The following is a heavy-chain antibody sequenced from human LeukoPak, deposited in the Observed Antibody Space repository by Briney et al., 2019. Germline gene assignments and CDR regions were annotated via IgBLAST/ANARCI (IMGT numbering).Heavy chain of an antibody. CDR1: GFTFSTFA. D-gene: IGHD2-8*02. V-gene: IGHV3-23*01. CDR2: IFPSGGEI. J-gene: IGHJ4*02. Sequence: GGSLRLSCSASGFTFSTFAMIWVRQPPGKGLEWVSSIFPSGGEIHYADSVRGRFTISRDNSKSTLSLQMNSLRAEDTAIYYCATYRQVLSPFESWGQGTLVTVSS. CDR3: ATYRQVLSPFES.